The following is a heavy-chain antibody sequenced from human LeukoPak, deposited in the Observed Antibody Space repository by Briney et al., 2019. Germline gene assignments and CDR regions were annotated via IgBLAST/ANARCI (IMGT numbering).Heavy chain of an antibody. CDR3: VKPGYYYSYGMDV. V-gene: IGHV3-23*01. CDR1: GFTFATCA. J-gene: IGHJ6*02. Sequence: GGSLRLSCEVSGFTFATCAMTWVRQAPGKGLEWVSAISKTGTDTYYADSVKGRFTISRDNSKNTLLLQMNSLRAEDTAIYYCVKPGYYYSYGMDVWGQGTTVIVS. CDR2: ISKTGTDT.